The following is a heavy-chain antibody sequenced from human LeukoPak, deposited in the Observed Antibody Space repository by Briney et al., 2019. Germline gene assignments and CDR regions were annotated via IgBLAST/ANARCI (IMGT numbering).Heavy chain of an antibody. CDR2: IYYSGST. Sequence: SETLSLTCTVSGGSISSYYRSWIRQPLGKGLEWIGYIYYSGSTNYNPSLKSRVTISVDTSKNQFSLKLSSVTAADTAVYYCARAPYYYDSSGYYFDYWGQGTLVTVSS. J-gene: IGHJ4*02. CDR3: ARAPYYYDSSGYYFDY. V-gene: IGHV4-59*01. CDR1: GGSISSYY. D-gene: IGHD3-22*01.